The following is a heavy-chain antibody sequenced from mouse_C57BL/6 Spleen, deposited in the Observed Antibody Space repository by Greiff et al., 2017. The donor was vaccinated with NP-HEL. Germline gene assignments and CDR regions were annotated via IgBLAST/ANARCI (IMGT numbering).Heavy chain of an antibody. D-gene: IGHD4-1*01. CDR3: ARSGRGNFDY. V-gene: IGHV1-82*01. CDR2: IYPGDGDT. J-gene: IGHJ2*01. CDR1: GYAFSSSW. Sequence: VNVVESGPELVKPGASVKISCKASGYAFSSSWMNWVKQRPGKGLEWIGRIYPGDGDTNYNGKFKGKATLTADKSSSTAYMQLSSLTSEDSAVYFCARSGRGNFDYWGQGTTLTVSS.